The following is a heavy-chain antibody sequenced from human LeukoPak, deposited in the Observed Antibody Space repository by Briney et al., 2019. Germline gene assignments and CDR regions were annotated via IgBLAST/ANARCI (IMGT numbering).Heavy chain of an antibody. CDR1: GGSISSGDYY. D-gene: IGHD3-10*01. Sequence: PPQTLSLTCTVSGGSISSGDYYWSWIRQPPGKGLEWIGEINHSGSTNYNPSLKSRVTISVDTSKNQFSLKLSSVTAADTAVYYCARGHGSGRTILYFYYGMDVWGQGTMVTVSS. CDR3: ARGHGSGRTILYFYYGMDV. V-gene: IGHV4-30-4*08. J-gene: IGHJ6*02. CDR2: INHSGST.